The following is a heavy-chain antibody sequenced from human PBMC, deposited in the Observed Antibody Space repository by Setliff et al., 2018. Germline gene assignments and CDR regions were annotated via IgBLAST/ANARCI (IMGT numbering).Heavy chain of an antibody. V-gene: IGHV3-23*03. CDR3: ARTCSGSGCYAGLES. J-gene: IGHJ4*02. Sequence: GGSLRLSCAASGFTFSYYAMTWVRQAPGKGLEWVSIIYSTGRTTYSADSVKGRFTISRDNSKNTLYLQMSSLRAEDTAVYYCARTCSGSGCYAGLESWGQGTPVTVSS. CDR2: IYSTGRTT. CDR1: GFTFSYYA. D-gene: IGHD2-15*01.